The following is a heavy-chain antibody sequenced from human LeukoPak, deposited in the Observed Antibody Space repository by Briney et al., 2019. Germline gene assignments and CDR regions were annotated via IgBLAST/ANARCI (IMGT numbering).Heavy chain of an antibody. D-gene: IGHD2/OR15-2a*01. V-gene: IGHV5-51*01. CDR3: ARHPNNNYDDTTTYTY. CDR2: IYPGDSDT. Sequence: GESLKISCQGSGYSFTSYWIGWVRQMPGKGLEWMAIIYPGDSDTRYSPSFQGQVTISADKSISTAYLQWSSLKASDTAMYYCARHPNNNYDDTTTYTYWGQGTLVTVSS. CDR1: GYSFTSYW. J-gene: IGHJ4*02.